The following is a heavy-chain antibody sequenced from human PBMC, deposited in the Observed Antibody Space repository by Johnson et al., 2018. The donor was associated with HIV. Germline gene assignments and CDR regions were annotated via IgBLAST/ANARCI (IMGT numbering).Heavy chain of an antibody. V-gene: IGHV3-9*01. CDR1: GFTFDDYA. CDR2: INWNGGST. D-gene: IGHD3-16*01. J-gene: IGHJ3*02. CDR3: ARERVVQGDPDAFDI. Sequence: VQLVESGGGLVQPGRSLRLSCAASGFTFDDYAMQWVRQAPGKGLEWVSGINWNGGSTGYADSVKGRFTISRDNAKNSLYLQMNSLRAEDTALYYCARERVVQGDPDAFDIWGQGTMVTVSS.